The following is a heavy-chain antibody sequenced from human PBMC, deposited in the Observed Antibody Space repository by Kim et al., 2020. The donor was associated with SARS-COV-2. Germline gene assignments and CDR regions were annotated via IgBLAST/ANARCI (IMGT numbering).Heavy chain of an antibody. CDR1: GGSISSYY. Sequence: SETLSLTCTVSGGSISSYYWSWIRQPPGKGLEWIGYIYYSGSTNYNPSLKSRVTISVDTSKNQFSLKLSSVTAADTAVYYCARGPQYSSNWGQGTLVTVSS. V-gene: IGHV4-59*13. CDR2: IYYSGST. D-gene: IGHD6-13*01. CDR3: ARGPQYSSN. J-gene: IGHJ4*02.